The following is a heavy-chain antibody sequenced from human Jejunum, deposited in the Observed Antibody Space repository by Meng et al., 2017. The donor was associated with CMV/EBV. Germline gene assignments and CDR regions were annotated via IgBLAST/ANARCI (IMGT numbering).Heavy chain of an antibody. CDR3: AREPPDRSSTSTSPVSDY. Sequence: FSTYEMNWVSQGPGKGLEWISYISSGGTYIHYTDSVKGRFTISRDDAKNSLYLQMNSLRAEDTAVYYCAREPPDRSSTSTSPVSDYWGQGTLVTVSS. CDR1: FSTYE. V-gene: IGHV3-48*03. J-gene: IGHJ4*02. CDR2: ISSGGTYI. D-gene: IGHD2-2*01.